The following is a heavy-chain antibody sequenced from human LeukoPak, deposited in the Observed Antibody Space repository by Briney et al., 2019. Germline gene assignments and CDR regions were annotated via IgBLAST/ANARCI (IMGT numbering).Heavy chain of an antibody. CDR2: IYYRGRT. J-gene: IGHJ3*02. Sequence: SETLSLTPTLSVGSLSSYYWSWSRPPPGERLGRVWYIYYRGRTNCKPYHKSLVTVSVDTSKNQFYLKLSSVTAGDTAVYYCARCAPTTSIVVVIRNAFDIWGQGTMVTVSS. D-gene: IGHD3-22*01. CDR3: ARCAPTTSIVVVIRNAFDI. CDR1: VGSLSSYY. V-gene: IGHV4-59*01.